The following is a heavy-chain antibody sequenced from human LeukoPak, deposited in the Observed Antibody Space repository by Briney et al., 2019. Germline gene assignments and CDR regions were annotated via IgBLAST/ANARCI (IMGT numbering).Heavy chain of an antibody. Sequence: APVKVSCKASGYTFTGYYTHWVRQAPGQGLEWMGWINPNSGGTNYAQKFQGRVTMTRDTSISTAYMELSRLRSDDTAVYYCARVEGVPTPPYYFVYWGQGTLVTVSS. CDR3: ARVEGVPTPPYYFVY. J-gene: IGHJ4*02. V-gene: IGHV1-2*02. CDR2: INPNSGGT. D-gene: IGHD2-8*01. CDR1: GYTFTGYY.